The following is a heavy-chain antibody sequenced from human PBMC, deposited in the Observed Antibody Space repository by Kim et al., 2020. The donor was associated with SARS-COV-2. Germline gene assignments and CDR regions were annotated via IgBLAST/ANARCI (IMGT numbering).Heavy chain of an antibody. CDR2: IYYRGST. V-gene: IGHV4-59*08. Sequence: SETLSLTCTVSGGSTRSFYWSWNRQPPGKGLEGIGYIYYRGSTNYNPSLKSRVTISVDTSKNQFSLKLSSVTAADTAVYYCARLFRVRGVDTYYYYYYMDVWGKGTTVTVSS. J-gene: IGHJ6*03. CDR3: ARLFRVRGVDTYYYYYYMDV. D-gene: IGHD3-10*01. CDR1: GGSTRSFY.